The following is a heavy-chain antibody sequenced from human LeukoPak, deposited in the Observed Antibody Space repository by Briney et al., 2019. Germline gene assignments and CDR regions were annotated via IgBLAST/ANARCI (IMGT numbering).Heavy chain of an antibody. CDR1: GYTFTSYG. D-gene: IGHD1-26*01. CDR2: ISAYNGNA. J-gene: IGHJ4*02. Sequence: GASVKVSCKASGYTFTSYGISWVRQAPGQGLEWMGWISAYNGNANYAQKLQGRVTMTTDTSTSTAYMELRSLRSDDTAVYYCARSGSYSGGTYYFDYWGQGTLVTVSS. CDR3: ARSGSYSGGTYYFDY. V-gene: IGHV1-18*01.